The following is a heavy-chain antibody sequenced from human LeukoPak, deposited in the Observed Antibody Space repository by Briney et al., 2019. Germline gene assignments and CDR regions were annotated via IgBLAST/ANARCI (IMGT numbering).Heavy chain of an antibody. CDR2: ISYDGSNK. D-gene: IGHD3-22*01. Sequence: GGSLRLSCAASGFTFSSYAMHWVRQAPGKGLEWVAVISYDGSNKYYADSVKGRFTISRDNSKNTLYLQMNSLRAEDTAVYYCARGPLGGYYYRFDYWGQGTLVTVSS. CDR3: ARGPLGGYYYRFDY. CDR1: GFTFSSYA. J-gene: IGHJ4*02. V-gene: IGHV3-30-3*01.